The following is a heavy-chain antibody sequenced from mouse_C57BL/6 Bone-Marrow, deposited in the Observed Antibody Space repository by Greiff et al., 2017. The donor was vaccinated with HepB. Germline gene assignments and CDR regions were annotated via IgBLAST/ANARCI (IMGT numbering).Heavy chain of an antibody. J-gene: IGHJ4*01. D-gene: IGHD2-5*01. Sequence: EVQLVESGGGLVQSGRSLRLSCATSGFTFSDFYMEWVRQAPGKGLEWIAASRNKANDYTTEYSASVKGRFIVSRDTSQSILYLQMNALRAEDTAIYYCARVYSNYLGYAMDYWGQGTSVTVSS. CDR3: ARVYSNYLGYAMDY. V-gene: IGHV7-1*01. CDR2: SRNKANDYTT. CDR1: GFTFSDFY.